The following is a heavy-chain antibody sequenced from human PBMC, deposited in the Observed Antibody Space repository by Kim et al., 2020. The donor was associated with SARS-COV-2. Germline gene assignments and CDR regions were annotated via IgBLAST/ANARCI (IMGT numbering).Heavy chain of an antibody. V-gene: IGHV3-43*01. CDR3: AKSANVQWLAVDYYYYRDV. J-gene: IGHJ6*03. D-gene: IGHD6-19*01. Sequence: GRFTISRDNSKNALYLQMNSLRTEDTALYYCAKSANVQWLAVDYYYYRDVWGKGTTVTVSS.